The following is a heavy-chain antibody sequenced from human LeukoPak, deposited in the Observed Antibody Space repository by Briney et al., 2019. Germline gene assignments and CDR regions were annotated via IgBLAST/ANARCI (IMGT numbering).Heavy chain of an antibody. J-gene: IGHJ3*02. CDR1: GGSISSGDYY. CDR3: ASQYYYDSSGPTDAFDI. Sequence: SETLSLTCTVSGGSISSGDYYWSWIRPPPGKGLEWIGYIYYSGSTYYNPSLKSRVTISVDTSKNQFSLKLSSVTAADTAVYYCASQYYYDSSGPTDAFDIWGQGTVVTVSS. D-gene: IGHD3-22*01. CDR2: IYYSGST. V-gene: IGHV4-30-4*01.